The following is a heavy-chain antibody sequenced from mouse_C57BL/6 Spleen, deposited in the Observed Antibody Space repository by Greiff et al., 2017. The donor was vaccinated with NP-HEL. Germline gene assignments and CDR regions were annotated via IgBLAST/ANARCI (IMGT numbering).Heavy chain of an antibody. CDR2: IDPSDSYT. CDR1: GYTFTSYW. J-gene: IGHJ1*03. Sequence: QVQLQQPGAELVMPGASVKLSCKASGYTFTSYWMHWVKQRPGHGLEWIGEIDPSDSYTNYNQKFKGKSTLTVDKSSSTAYMQLSSLTSEDSAVYYWARSYGSSYWYFDVWGTGTTVTVSS. CDR3: ARSYGSSYWYFDV. D-gene: IGHD1-1*01. V-gene: IGHV1-69*01.